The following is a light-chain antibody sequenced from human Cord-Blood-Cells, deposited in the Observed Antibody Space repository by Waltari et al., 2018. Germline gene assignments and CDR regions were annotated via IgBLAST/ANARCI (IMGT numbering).Light chain of an antibody. Sequence: DIQMTQSPSSWLASVVEGAPITCRTSQSISSYLNWYQQKPGKARKLLIYAASSLKSGVPSRLSGSGSGTDFTLTISSLQPEDFATYYCQQSYSTPWTFGQGTKVEIK. V-gene: IGKV1-39*01. J-gene: IGKJ1*01. CDR2: AAS. CDR1: QSISSY. CDR3: QQSYSTPWT.